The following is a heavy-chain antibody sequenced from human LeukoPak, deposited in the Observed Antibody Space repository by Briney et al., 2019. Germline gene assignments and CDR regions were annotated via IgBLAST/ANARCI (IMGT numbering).Heavy chain of an antibody. J-gene: IGHJ4*02. D-gene: IGHD4-17*01. CDR3: AKGSRYGEHYFDY. CDR1: GFTVSSNY. CDR2: ISWNSGSI. Sequence: GGSLRLSCAASGFTVSSNYMSWVRQAPGKGLEGVSGISWNSGSIGYADSVKGRFTISRDNAKNSLYLQMNSLRAEDMALYYCAKGSRYGEHYFDYWGQGTLVTVSS. V-gene: IGHV3-9*03.